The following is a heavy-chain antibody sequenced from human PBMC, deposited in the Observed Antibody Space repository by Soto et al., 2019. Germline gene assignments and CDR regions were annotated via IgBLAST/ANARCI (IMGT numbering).Heavy chain of an antibody. CDR2: ISGRGGVT. J-gene: IGHJ5*02. D-gene: IGHD3-3*01. Sequence: GGSLRLSCGASGFTFSNYAMSWVRQAPGKGLEWVSIISGRGGVTNYADSVKGRFTISRDNSNNTLYLQMNSLRAEDTALYYCARDLGVSIFGVSDPWGRGTLVTVSS. CDR3: ARDLGVSIFGVSDP. V-gene: IGHV3-23*01. CDR1: GFTFSNYA.